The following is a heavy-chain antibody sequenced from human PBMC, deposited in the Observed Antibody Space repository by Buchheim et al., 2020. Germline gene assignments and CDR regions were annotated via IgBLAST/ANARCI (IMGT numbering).Heavy chain of an antibody. D-gene: IGHD2-2*01. CDR2: INKDGSEK. CDR1: GFTFSNYW. Sequence: EVQLVESGGGLVQPGGSLRLSCAASGFTFSNYWMTWVRQAPGKGLEWVANINKDGSEKYYVDSVKGRFTISRDNAKNSLFLQMNSLRAEDTAVYYCAREGVLDAVVVPAMRNWGGEKEKYYYYYGMDVWGQGTT. J-gene: IGHJ6*02. CDR3: AREGVLDAVVVPAMRNWGGEKEKYYYYYGMDV. V-gene: IGHV3-7*03.